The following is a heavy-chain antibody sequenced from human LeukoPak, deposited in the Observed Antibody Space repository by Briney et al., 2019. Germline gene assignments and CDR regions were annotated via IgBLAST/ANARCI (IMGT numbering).Heavy chain of an antibody. V-gene: IGHV3-9*01. CDR3: AKDRLHGYSYGYVDY. J-gene: IGHJ4*02. Sequence: GGSLRLSCAASGFTFDDYAMHWVRQAPGKGLEWVSGISWNSGSIGYADSVKGRFTISRDNAKNSLYLQMNSLRAEDTAVYYCAKDRLHGYSYGYVDYWGQGTLVTVSS. CDR2: ISWNSGSI. CDR1: GFTFDDYA. D-gene: IGHD5-18*01.